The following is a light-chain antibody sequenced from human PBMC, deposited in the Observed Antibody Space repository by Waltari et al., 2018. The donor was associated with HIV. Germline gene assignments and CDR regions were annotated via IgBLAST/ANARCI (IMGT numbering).Light chain of an antibody. Sequence: QSALTPPASVSGSPGQSITISCTGTSSDVGGYNYVSWYQQHPGKAPKLMIYDVSNRPSGVSNRFSGSKSGNTASLTISGLQAEDEADYYCSSYTSNITRVFGGGTKLTVL. CDR3: SSYTSNITRV. J-gene: IGLJ3*02. CDR2: DVS. CDR1: SSDVGGYNY. V-gene: IGLV2-14*03.